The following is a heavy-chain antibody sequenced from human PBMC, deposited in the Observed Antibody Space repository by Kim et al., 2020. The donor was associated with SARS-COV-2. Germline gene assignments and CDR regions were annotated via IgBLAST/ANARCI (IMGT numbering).Heavy chain of an antibody. V-gene: IGHV3-7*01. CDR2: INQGASKQ. Sequence: GGSLRLSCVASGFIFRNYWMAWVRQAPGKGLEWVANINQGASKQRYMDSVKGRFTISRDNARNTVYLQMNSLRAEDTAVYFCARDTYGLFDAWGQGTRVTVSS. D-gene: IGHD3-10*01. J-gene: IGHJ4*02. CDR3: ARDTYGLFDA. CDR1: GFIFRNYW.